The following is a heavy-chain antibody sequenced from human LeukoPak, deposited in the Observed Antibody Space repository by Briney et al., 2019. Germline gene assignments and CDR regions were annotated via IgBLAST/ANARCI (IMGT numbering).Heavy chain of an antibody. J-gene: IGHJ6*02. CDR2: ISYDGSNK. Sequence: GGSLRLSCAASGFTFSSYAMHWVRQAPGKGLEWVAVISYDGSNKYYADSVKGRFTISRDNSKNTLYLQMNSLRAEDTAVYYCARDSSGWVNYYYGMDVWGQGTTVTVSS. D-gene: IGHD6-19*01. V-gene: IGHV3-30-3*01. CDR1: GFTFSSYA. CDR3: ARDSSGWVNYYYGMDV.